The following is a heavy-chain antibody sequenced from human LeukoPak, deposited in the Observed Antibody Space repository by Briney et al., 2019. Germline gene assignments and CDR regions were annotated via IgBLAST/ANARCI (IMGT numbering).Heavy chain of an antibody. D-gene: IGHD1-26*01. J-gene: IGHJ4*02. V-gene: IGHV3-74*01. Sequence: PGGSLRLSCAVSGFTLRTYCMPWVRQAPGEGLLWVSRINEDGSITNYADSVKGRFSISRDNAKNTLYLQMNSLRAEDTAVYYCGRDLGGRSGYWGQGTLVTVSS. CDR1: GFTLRTYC. CDR2: INEDGSIT. CDR3: GRDLGGRSGY.